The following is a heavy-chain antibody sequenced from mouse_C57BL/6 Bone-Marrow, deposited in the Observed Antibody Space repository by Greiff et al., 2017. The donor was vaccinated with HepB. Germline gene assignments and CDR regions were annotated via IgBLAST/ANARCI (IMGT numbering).Heavy chain of an antibody. J-gene: IGHJ3*01. V-gene: IGHV1-50*01. CDR1: GYTFTSYW. CDR2: IDPSDSYT. D-gene: IGHD4-1*01. CDR3: ASPLTGTGAY. Sequence: VKLQQPGAELVKPGASVKLSCKASGYTFTSYWMQWVKQRPGQGLEWIGEIDPSDSYTNYNQKFKGKATLTVDTSSSTAYMQLSSLTSEDSAVYYCASPLTGTGAYWGQGTLVTVSA.